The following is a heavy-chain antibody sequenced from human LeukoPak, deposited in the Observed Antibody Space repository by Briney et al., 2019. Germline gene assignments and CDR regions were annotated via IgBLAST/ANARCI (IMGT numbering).Heavy chain of an antibody. D-gene: IGHD3-9*01. CDR2: INPNSHTT. CDR3: AKDTDDILTTYFYYGLDV. CDR1: GYSFNNYY. J-gene: IGHJ6*02. V-gene: IGHV1-46*02. Sequence: GASVKVSCKASGYSFNNYYMHWVRQAPGQGLEWMGIINPNSHTTIYAQKFQGRVTMTSATSTSTVYMELSSLGSEDTAVYYCAKDTDDILTTYFYYGLDVWGQGTTVTVSS.